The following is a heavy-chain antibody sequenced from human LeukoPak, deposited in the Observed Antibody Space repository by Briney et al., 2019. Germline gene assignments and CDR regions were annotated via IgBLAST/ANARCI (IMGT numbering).Heavy chain of an antibody. D-gene: IGHD2-21*02. V-gene: IGHV3-53*01. Sequence: GGSLRLSYAASGFTVSSNYMSWVRQAPGKGLEWVSVIYSGGSTYYADSVKGRFTISRDNSKNTLYLQMNSLRAEDTAVYYCARGQRTYCGGDCPDWYFDLWGRGTLVTVSS. CDR2: IYSGGST. J-gene: IGHJ2*01. CDR3: ARGQRTYCGGDCPDWYFDL. CDR1: GFTVSSNY.